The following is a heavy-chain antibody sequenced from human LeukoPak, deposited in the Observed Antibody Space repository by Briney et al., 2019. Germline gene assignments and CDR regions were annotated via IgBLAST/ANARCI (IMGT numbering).Heavy chain of an antibody. CDR3: ARDLRYSSGWSASGMDV. V-gene: IGHV1-18*01. CDR1: GYTFTSYV. J-gene: IGHJ6*03. Sequence: ASVKVSCKASGYTFTSYVIRWVRQAPGQGLEWMGWISAYNGNTNYAQKLQGRVSMTTDTSTSTAYMDLRSLRSDDTAVYYRARDLRYSSGWSASGMDVWGKGTTVTISS. CDR2: ISAYNGNT. D-gene: IGHD6-19*01.